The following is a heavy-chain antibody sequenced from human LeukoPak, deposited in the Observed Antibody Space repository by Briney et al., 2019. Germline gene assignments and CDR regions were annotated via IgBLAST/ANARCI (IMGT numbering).Heavy chain of an antibody. CDR2: IYYSGST. V-gene: IGHV4-39*01. J-gene: IGHJ4*02. Sequence: SETLSLTCTVSGGSISSSSYYWGWIRQPPGKGLEWIGSIYYSGSTYYNPSLKSRVTISVDTSKNQFSLKLSSVTAEDTAVYYCARCLYRFGSFYFDLWGQGSLVTVSS. CDR1: GGSISSSSYY. CDR3: ARCLYRFGSFYFDL. D-gene: IGHD5-18*01.